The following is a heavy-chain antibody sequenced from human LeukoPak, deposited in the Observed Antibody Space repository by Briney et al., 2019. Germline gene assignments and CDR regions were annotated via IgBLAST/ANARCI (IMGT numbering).Heavy chain of an antibody. CDR2: INHSGST. V-gene: IGHV4-34*01. CDR3: AGERGEEYSSGWYKRNYFDN. D-gene: IGHD6-19*01. J-gene: IGHJ4*02. CDR1: GGSFSGYY. Sequence: SETLSLTCSVYGGSFSGYYWSWIRQPPVKGLEWIGEINHSGSTNYNPSLKSRVTISVDTSKNQFSLKLTSVTGADTAVYYCAGERGEEYSSGWYKRNYFDNWGQGIRVTVSS.